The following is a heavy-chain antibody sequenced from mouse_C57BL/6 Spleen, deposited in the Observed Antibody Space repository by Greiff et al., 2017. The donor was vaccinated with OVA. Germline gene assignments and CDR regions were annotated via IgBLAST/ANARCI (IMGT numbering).Heavy chain of an antibody. V-gene: IGHV1-42*01. CDR2: INPSTGGT. CDR3: AREGCYGSSLNWYFDV. D-gene: IGHD1-1*01. Sequence: EVQLQQSGPELVKPGASVKISCKASGYSFTGYYMNWVKQSPEKSLEWIGEINPSTGGTTYNQKFKAKATLTVDKSSSTAYMQLKSLTSEDSAVYYCAREGCYGSSLNWYFDVWGTGTTVTVSS. CDR1: GYSFTGYY. J-gene: IGHJ1*03.